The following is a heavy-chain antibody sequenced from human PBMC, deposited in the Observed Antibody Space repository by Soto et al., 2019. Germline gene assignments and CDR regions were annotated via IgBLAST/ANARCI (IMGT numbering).Heavy chain of an antibody. D-gene: IGHD4-17*01. CDR2: IIPIFGTA. V-gene: IGHV1-69*13. J-gene: IGHJ6*02. CDR3: ARDLPPSDYVPAAPAGLGGGGDYYYYGMDV. CDR1: GGTFSSYA. Sequence: SVKVSCKASGGTFSSYAISWVRQAPGQGLEWMGGIIPIFGTANYAQKFQGRVTITADESTSTAYMELSSLRSEDTAVNYCARDLPPSDYVPAAPAGLGGGGDYYYYGMDVWGQGTTVTVSS.